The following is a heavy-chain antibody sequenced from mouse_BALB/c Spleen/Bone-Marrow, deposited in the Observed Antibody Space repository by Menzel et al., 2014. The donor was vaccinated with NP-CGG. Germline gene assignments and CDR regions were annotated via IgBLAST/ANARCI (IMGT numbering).Heavy chain of an antibody. D-gene: IGHD2-14*01. CDR1: GFNIXDTY. J-gene: IGHJ1*01. Sequence: EVKLMESGAELVKPGASVKLSCTASGFNIXDTYMHWVKQRPEQGLEWIGRIDPANGNTKYDPKFQGKATITADTSSNTAYLQLSSLTSEDTAVYYCASYRYAWYFDVWGAGTTVTVSS. CDR3: ASYRYAWYFDV. CDR2: IDPANGNT. V-gene: IGHV14-3*02.